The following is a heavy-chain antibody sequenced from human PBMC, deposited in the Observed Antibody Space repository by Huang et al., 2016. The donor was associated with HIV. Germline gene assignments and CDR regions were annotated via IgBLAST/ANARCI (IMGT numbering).Heavy chain of an antibody. CDR3: ARQTAPTNGVYNFFLRY. J-gene: IGHJ4*02. CDR2: VSLRGKM. V-gene: IGHV4-39*01. CDR1: GGSVNIENYY. D-gene: IGHD2-8*01. Sequence: LQESGPGLVKPSETLSLKCGVSGGSVNIENYYWGWIRQSPGKGLEGFGGVSLRGKMFRNQSLSSRVVMSIDTSKNQYSLTLRDVTGADSAIYYCARQTAPTNGVYNFFLRYWGPGSLVTVSS.